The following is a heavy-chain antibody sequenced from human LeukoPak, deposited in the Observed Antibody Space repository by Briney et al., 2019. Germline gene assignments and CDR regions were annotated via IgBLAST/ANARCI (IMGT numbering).Heavy chain of an antibody. CDR3: AKGGRGAAAADYYYYYMDV. CDR1: GFTFSSYA. J-gene: IGHJ6*03. CDR2: ISGSGGST. D-gene: IGHD6-13*01. V-gene: IGHV3-23*01. Sequence: GGSLRLSCAASGFTFSSYAMSWVRQAPGKGLEWVSAISGSGGSTYYADSVEGRFTISRDNSKNTLYLQMNSLRAEDTAVYYCAKGGRGAAAADYYYYYMDVWGKGTTVTVSS.